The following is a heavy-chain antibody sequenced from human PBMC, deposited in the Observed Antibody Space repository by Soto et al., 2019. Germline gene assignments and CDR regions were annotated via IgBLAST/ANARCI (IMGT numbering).Heavy chain of an antibody. D-gene: IGHD2-8*01. V-gene: IGHV4-30-2*01. Sequence: TLSLTCSVSGGSVNSGGYSWSWIRQPPGKGLEWIGFISPSGSPAYNPSLKSRVTISVDRSNNQISLELSSVTAADTAVYFCTRGVLAWGPGTLVTVSS. CDR2: ISPSGSP. J-gene: IGHJ5*02. CDR3: TRGVLA. CDR1: GGSVNSGGYS.